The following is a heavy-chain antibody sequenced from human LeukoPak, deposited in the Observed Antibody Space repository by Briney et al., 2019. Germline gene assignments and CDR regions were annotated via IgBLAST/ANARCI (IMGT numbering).Heavy chain of an antibody. CDR1: GGSFSGYY. J-gene: IGHJ5*02. V-gene: IGHV4-34*01. CDR3: ARRNDIVVVPAAIWFDP. CDR2: INHSGST. Sequence: SETLSLTCAVYGGSFSGYYWSWIRQPPGKGLEWIGEINHSGSTNYNPSLKSRVTISVDTSKNQFSLKLSSVTAADTAVYYCARRNDIVVVPAAIWFDPWGQGTLVTVST. D-gene: IGHD2-2*01.